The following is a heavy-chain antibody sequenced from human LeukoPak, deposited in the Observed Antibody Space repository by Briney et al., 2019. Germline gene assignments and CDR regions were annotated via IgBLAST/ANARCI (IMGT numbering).Heavy chain of an antibody. D-gene: IGHD4-17*01. V-gene: IGHV4-31*03. CDR3: ARDTGTWYFDL. J-gene: IGHJ2*01. Sequence: KPSETLSLTCSVFGGSISSGGYHWSWIRQLPWKGLEWIGYVYYSGSTDYNPSLKSRVTISVDTSKNQFSLKLTSVTAADTAVYYCARDTGTWYFDLWGRGTLVTVSS. CDR2: VYYSGST. CDR1: GGSISSGGYH.